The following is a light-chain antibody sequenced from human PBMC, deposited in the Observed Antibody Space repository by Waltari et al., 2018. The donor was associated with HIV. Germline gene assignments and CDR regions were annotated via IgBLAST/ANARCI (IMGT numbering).Light chain of an antibody. CDR2: AAS. CDR3: QQSFSTLWS. CDR1: QSIGFY. J-gene: IGKJ1*01. Sequence: DIHMPQSPSSLSASVGDRVTITYRTSQSIGFYLKWYQKKPGKAPKVLIYAASRLQTGVPSRFSGSGSGTDFSLTISALQPEDFATYYCQQSFSTLWSFGQGTRVEIK. V-gene: IGKV1-39*01.